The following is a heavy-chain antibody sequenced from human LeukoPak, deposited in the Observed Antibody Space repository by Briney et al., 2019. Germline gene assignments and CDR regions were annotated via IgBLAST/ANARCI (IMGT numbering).Heavy chain of an antibody. CDR2: IYHSGST. Sequence: PSETLSLTCTVSGYSISSGYYWGWIRQPPGKGLEWVGSIYHSGSTYYNPSLKSRVTISVDTSKNQFSLKLSSVTAADTAVYYCARDLAITMDYFDYWGQGTLVTVSS. V-gene: IGHV4-38-2*02. J-gene: IGHJ4*02. CDR3: ARDLAITMDYFDY. D-gene: IGHD3-10*01. CDR1: GYSISSGYY.